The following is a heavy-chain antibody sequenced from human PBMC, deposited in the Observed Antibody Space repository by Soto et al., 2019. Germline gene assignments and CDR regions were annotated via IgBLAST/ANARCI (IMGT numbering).Heavy chain of an antibody. CDR1: GFTFSSYG. J-gene: IGHJ4*02. Sequence: QVQLVESGGGVVQPGRALRLSCAASGFTFSSYGMHWVRQAPGKGLEWVAVISYDGSNKYYADSVKGRFTISRDNSKNTLYLQMNSLRAEDTAVYYCAKLPIQLRAMSYWGQGTLVTVSS. CDR2: ISYDGSNK. V-gene: IGHV3-30*18. CDR3: AKLPIQLRAMSY. D-gene: IGHD5-18*01.